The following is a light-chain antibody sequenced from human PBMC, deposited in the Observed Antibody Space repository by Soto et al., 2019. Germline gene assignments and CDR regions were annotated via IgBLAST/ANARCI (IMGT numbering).Light chain of an antibody. V-gene: IGLV1-47*01. CDR2: RNN. CDR1: SSNIESNY. Sequence: QAVVTQPPSASGTPGQRVTISCSGSSSNIESNYVYWYQHLPGTAPKLLIYRNNQRPSGVSDRFSGSKSGTSASLAISGLRSEDEGDYYCAAWDDSLSGVIFGGGTKLTVL. J-gene: IGLJ2*01. CDR3: AAWDDSLSGVI.